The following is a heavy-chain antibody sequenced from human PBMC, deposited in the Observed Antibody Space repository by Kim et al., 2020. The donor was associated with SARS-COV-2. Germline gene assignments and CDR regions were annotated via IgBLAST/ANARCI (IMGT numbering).Heavy chain of an antibody. J-gene: IGHJ4*02. CDR3: AKHGSSWTYYFDY. Sequence: YADSVKGRFTISRDKSKNTLYLQMNSRRAEDTAVYYCAKHGSSWTYYFDYWGQGTLVTVSS. V-gene: IGHV3-23*01. D-gene: IGHD6-13*01.